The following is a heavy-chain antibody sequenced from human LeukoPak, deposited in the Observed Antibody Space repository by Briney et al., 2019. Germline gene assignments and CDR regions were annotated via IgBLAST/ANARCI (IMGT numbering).Heavy chain of an antibody. J-gene: IGHJ4*02. Sequence: ASVKVSCKASGYTFTSYYMHWVRQVPGQGLEWMGIINPSGGSTSYAQKFQGRVTMTRDTSTSTVYMELSSLRSEDTAVYYCARVRTKNYYDSSGIGDWGQGTLVTVSS. CDR1: GYTFTSYY. CDR3: ARVRTKNYYDSSGIGD. D-gene: IGHD3-22*01. V-gene: IGHV1-46*01. CDR2: INPSGGST.